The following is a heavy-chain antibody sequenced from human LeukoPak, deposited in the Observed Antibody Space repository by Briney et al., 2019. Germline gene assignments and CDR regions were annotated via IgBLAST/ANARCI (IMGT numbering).Heavy chain of an antibody. D-gene: IGHD3-22*01. J-gene: IGHJ1*01. CDR1: GFTFSSYW. CDR2: IKSDGST. Sequence: GGSLRLSCAASGFTFSSYWMHWVRQAPGKGLVWVSRIKSDGSTNYADSVKGRFTISRDNAKNTVSRQMNNLRAEDTGVYYCARAPSEIGGYYPEYFRHWGQGTLVTVSS. V-gene: IGHV3-74*01. CDR3: ARAPSEIGGYYPEYFRH.